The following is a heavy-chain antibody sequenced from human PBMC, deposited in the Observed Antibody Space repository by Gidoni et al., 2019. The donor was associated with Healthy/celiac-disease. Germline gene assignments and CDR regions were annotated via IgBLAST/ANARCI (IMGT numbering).Heavy chain of an antibody. V-gene: IGHV4-34*01. J-gene: IGHJ4*02. CDR1: GGAFSGYY. CDR3: ARDTLAVAGTPFDY. Sequence: QVQLQQWGAGLVTPSETLSLTCAVYGGAFSGYYWSWIRPPPGKGLDWIGEINHSGSTNYNPYLKSRVTISVDTSKNQFSLKLSSVTAADTAVYYCARDTLAVAGTPFDYWGQGTLVTVSS. CDR2: INHSGST. D-gene: IGHD6-19*01.